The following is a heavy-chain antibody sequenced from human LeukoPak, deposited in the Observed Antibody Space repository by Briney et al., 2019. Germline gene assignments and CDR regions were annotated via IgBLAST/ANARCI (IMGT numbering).Heavy chain of an antibody. J-gene: IGHJ4*02. V-gene: IGHV1-46*01. CDR1: GYTFTSYY. CDR3: ARGLSPAYRIAVAGTRFDY. Sequence: GASVKVSCKVSGYTFTSYYMHWVRQAPGQGLEWMGIINPSGGSTSYAQKFQGRVTMTRDTSTSTVYMELSSLRSEDTAVYYCARGLSPAYRIAVAGTRFDYWGQGTLVTVSS. CDR2: INPSGGST. D-gene: IGHD6-19*01.